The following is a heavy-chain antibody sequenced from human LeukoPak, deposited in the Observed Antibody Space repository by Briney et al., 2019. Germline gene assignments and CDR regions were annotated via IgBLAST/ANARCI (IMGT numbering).Heavy chain of an antibody. Sequence: GGSLRLSCAASGFTFTSYTMNWVRQAPGKGLEWVSSISSSSSYIYYADSVKGRFTISRDNAKNSLSLQMNSLRAEDTAVYYCAREGELVGAIYFDYWGQGTLVTVSS. D-gene: IGHD1-26*01. V-gene: IGHV3-21*01. J-gene: IGHJ4*02. CDR2: ISSSSSYI. CDR1: GFTFTSYT. CDR3: AREGELVGAIYFDY.